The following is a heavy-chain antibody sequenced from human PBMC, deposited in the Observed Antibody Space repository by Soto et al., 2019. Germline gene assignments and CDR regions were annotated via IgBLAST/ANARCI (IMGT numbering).Heavy chain of an antibody. V-gene: IGHV3-23*01. J-gene: IGHJ4*02. CDR1: GFTFSSYA. Sequence: EVQLLESGGGLVQPGGSLRLSCAASGFTFSSYAMSWVRQAPGKGLEWVSAISGSGGSTYYADSVKGRFTISRDNSKNTLCLQMNGLRAEDTAVYYCAKGRGYCSSTSCYMGSDYWGQGTLVTVFS. CDR2: ISGSGGST. D-gene: IGHD2-2*02. CDR3: AKGRGYCSSTSCYMGSDY.